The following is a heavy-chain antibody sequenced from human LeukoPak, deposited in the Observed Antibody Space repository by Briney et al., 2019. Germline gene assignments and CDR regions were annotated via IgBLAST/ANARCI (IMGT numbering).Heavy chain of an antibody. V-gene: IGHV3-43*02. Sequence: GGSLRLSCAASGFTFDDYAMHWVRQAPGKGLEWVSLISGDDGSTYYADSVKGRFTISRDNSKNSLYLQMNSLRTEDTALYYCAKGDDDYGDYYFDYWGQGTLVTVSS. CDR1: GFTFDDYA. CDR2: ISGDDGST. J-gene: IGHJ4*02. CDR3: AKGDDDYGDYYFDY. D-gene: IGHD4-17*01.